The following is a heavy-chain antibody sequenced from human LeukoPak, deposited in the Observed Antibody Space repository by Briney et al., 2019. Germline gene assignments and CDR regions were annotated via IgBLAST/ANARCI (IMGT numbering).Heavy chain of an antibody. V-gene: IGHV1-2*02. Sequence: ASVKVSCKASGYTFTGYYMHWVRQAPGQGLEWMGWINPNSGGTNYAQKFQGRVTMTRDTSISTAYMELSRLRFDDTAVYYCARSRFRQQLVLAKPAEYFQHWGQGTLVTVSS. CDR3: ARSRFRQQLVLAKPAEYFQH. J-gene: IGHJ1*01. CDR2: INPNSGGT. D-gene: IGHD6-13*01. CDR1: GYTFTGYY.